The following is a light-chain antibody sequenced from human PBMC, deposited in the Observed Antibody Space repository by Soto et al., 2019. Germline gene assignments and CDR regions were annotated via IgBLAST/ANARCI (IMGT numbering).Light chain of an antibody. CDR3: QYWDNYSWT. CDR2: KAS. CDR1: QSITDW. J-gene: IGKJ1*01. V-gene: IGKV1-5*03. Sequence: DIQMTQSPSTLSATIGDRVTITCLASQSITDWLAWYQQKPGKAPKFLIYKASNLEGGVPSRFSGSGSGTEFTLTISSVQLDDFATYYCQYWDNYSWTFGQGTKVEIK.